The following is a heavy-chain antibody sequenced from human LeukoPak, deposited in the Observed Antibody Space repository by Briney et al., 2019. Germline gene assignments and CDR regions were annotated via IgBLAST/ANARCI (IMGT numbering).Heavy chain of an antibody. V-gene: IGHV1-46*01. CDR1: GYTFISYY. Sequence: ASVKVSCKASGYTFISYYMYWVRQAPGHGLEWMGFINPSAGNTAYAQKFQGRVTMTRDTSTSTVYMDLTSLRSDDTAVYYCARGKYGDWYFDYWGQGSLVTVSS. J-gene: IGHJ4*01. CDR2: INPSAGNT. D-gene: IGHD4-17*01. CDR3: ARGKYGDWYFDY.